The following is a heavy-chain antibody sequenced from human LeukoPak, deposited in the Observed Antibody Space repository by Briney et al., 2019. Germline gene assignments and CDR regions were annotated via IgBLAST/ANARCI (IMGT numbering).Heavy chain of an antibody. CDR2: IKNDGSIT. D-gene: IGHD3-16*02. CDR3: ARVPDHTPTGLSYYYYMDV. J-gene: IGHJ6*03. V-gene: IGHV3-74*01. Sequence: PGGSLRLSCAASGFSFSVYWMHWVRQAPGKAAVWVSSIKNDGSITESADFVKGRFTISRDNDKNTLYLQMNSLRAEDSAVYYCARVPDHTPTGLSYYYYMDVWGKGTTVTVSS. CDR1: GFSFSVYW.